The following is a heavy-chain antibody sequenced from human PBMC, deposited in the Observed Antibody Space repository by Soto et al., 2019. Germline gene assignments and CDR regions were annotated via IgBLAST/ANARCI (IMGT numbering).Heavy chain of an antibody. CDR2: IYYTGTT. J-gene: IGHJ5*02. Sequence: PSETLSLTCTVSGGSISTTDHYWGWIRQSPGKGLEWIGSIYYTGTTYYNLSLQSRVSIYVDTSKNQYSLKLSSVTATDTAVYYCARGGTVTTWAGSSRTSENWFDPWGQGTLVTVSS. CDR1: GGSISTTDHY. CDR3: ARGGTVTTWAGSSRTSENWFDP. D-gene: IGHD4-17*01. V-gene: IGHV4-39*01.